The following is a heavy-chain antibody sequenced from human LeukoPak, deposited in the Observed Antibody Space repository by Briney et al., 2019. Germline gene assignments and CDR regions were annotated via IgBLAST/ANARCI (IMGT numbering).Heavy chain of an antibody. J-gene: IGHJ3*02. CDR3: ARVSPVDHAFDI. CDR1: GFTFSSYW. D-gene: IGHD2-15*01. Sequence: GGSLRLSCAASGFTFSSYWMHWVRQAPGKGQVWVSRINSDGSSTSYADSVKGRFTISRDNAKNTLYLQMNSLRAEDTAVYYCARVSPVDHAFDIWGQGTMVTVSS. V-gene: IGHV3-74*01. CDR2: INSDGSST.